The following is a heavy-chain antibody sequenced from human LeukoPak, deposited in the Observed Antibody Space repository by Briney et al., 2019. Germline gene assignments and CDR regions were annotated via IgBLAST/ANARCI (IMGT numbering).Heavy chain of an antibody. CDR1: GYTFTTYG. Sequence: ASVKVSCKASGYTFTTYGIGWVRQAPGQGLEWMGWISGYNGNTNHVQKFQGRVTMTTDTSTSTAYMELRSLRSDDTAVYYCARTSHESVLYWSDPWGQGTLVNVSS. CDR2: ISGYNGNT. D-gene: IGHD3-16*01. V-gene: IGHV1-18*01. J-gene: IGHJ5*02. CDR3: ARTSHESVLYWSDP.